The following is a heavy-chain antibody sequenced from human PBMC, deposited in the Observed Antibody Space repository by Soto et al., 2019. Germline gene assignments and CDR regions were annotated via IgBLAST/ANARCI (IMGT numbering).Heavy chain of an antibody. CDR1: GYTFTTYD. CDR2: ITGASGNT. J-gene: IGHJ4*02. V-gene: IGHV1-3*01. CDR3: ARPRKLLY. D-gene: IGHD1-26*01. Sequence: QVQLVQSGAEVKKPGASVKVSCKASGYTFTTYDINWVRQAPGQRLEWMGRITGASGNTKYSQTFQGIITFTRDTSASTASMELSSLTSEDTAVYFCARPRKLLYWGQGTLVNVS.